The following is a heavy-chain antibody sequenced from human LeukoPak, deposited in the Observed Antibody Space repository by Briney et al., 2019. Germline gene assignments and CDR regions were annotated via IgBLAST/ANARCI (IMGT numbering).Heavy chain of an antibody. J-gene: IGHJ6*03. Sequence: GSLRLSCAASGFTFSSYVMSWVRQPPGKGLEWIGSIYYSETTYDNPSLKSRVTISIETSKNQFSLRLSSVTASDTAVYYCARQRADYYYYYVDVWGEGTTVAVS. V-gene: IGHV4-39*01. CDR1: GFTFSSYV. CDR2: IYYSETT. CDR3: ARQRADYYYYYVDV.